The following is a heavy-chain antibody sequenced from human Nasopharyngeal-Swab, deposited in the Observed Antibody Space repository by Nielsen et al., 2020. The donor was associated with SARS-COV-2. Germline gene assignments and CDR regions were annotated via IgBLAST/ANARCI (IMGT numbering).Heavy chain of an antibody. J-gene: IGHJ3*02. Sequence: VRQAQGKGLEWVAVISYDGSNKYYADSVKGRFTISRDNSKNTLYLQMNSLRAEDTAVYYCARDRAYYDSSGYYFGFDAFDIWGQGTMVTVSS. D-gene: IGHD3-22*01. V-gene: IGHV3-30-3*01. CDR2: ISYDGSNK. CDR3: ARDRAYYDSSGYYFGFDAFDI.